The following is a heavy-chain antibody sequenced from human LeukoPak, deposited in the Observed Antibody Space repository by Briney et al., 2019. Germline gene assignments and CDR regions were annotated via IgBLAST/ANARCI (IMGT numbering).Heavy chain of an antibody. V-gene: IGHV4-59*08. Sequence: SETLSLTCTVSGFTFSIYSMSWVRQPPGKGLEWIGYIYYSGDTKYNPSLKSRVTISIDTSKNQFSLKLSSVTAADSAVYYCARHGGRQRAHDVLVMWGQRTMVTVSS. J-gene: IGHJ3*02. D-gene: IGHD3-16*01. CDR1: GFTFSIYS. CDR2: IYYSGDT. CDR3: ARHGGRQRAHDVLVM.